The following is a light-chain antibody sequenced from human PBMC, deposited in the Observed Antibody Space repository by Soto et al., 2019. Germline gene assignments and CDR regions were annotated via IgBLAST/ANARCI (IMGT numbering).Light chain of an antibody. CDR2: GAS. V-gene: IGKV3-15*01. CDR3: QQYNNWPWT. Sequence: EIVLTQSPGTLSLSPGERATLSCRASQSVRSNLAWYQQRPGQAPRLLFYGASTRATDIPARFSGSGSGTEFTLTISSLQSEDFAVYFCQQYNNWPWTFGQGTKVDIK. CDR1: QSVRSN. J-gene: IGKJ1*01.